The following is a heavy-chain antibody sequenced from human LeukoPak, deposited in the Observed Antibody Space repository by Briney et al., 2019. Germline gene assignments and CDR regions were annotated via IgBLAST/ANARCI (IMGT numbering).Heavy chain of an antibody. V-gene: IGHV4-59*01. J-gene: IGHJ5*02. D-gene: IGHD4-17*01. CDR3: ARANDYGDYIWIYP. CDR2: IYYSGRT. CDR1: GGFISRYD. Sequence: SDTLSLTCTVSGGFISRYDWSWIRQPPGKGLEWIGYIYYSGRTNNNPSLKSRVTISVDTSKKQFSLKISSVTAADTAVYYCARANDYGDYIWIYPWGQGTLVTVSS.